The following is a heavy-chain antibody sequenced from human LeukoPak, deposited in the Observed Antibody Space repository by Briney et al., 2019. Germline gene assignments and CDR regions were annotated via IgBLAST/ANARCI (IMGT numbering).Heavy chain of an antibody. Sequence: ASVKVSCKASGYTFTSYYMHWVRQAPGQGLEWMGIINPSGGSTSYAQKFQGRVTMTRDTSTSTVYMELSSLRSEDTAVYYCARADDYDFWSGYPQGGAFDIWGQGTMVTVSS. J-gene: IGHJ3*02. V-gene: IGHV1-46*01. D-gene: IGHD3-3*01. CDR1: GYTFTSYY. CDR2: INPSGGST. CDR3: ARADDYDFWSGYPQGGAFDI.